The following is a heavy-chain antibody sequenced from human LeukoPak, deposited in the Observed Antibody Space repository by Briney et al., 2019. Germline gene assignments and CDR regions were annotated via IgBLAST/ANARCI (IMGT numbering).Heavy chain of an antibody. V-gene: IGHV1-2*02. CDR3: ARRCSGGSCSGAFDT. CDR1: GYTFTGHY. J-gene: IGHJ3*02. D-gene: IGHD2-15*01. Sequence: ASVKVSCKASGYTFTGHYMHWVRQAPGQGLEWMGWINPNSGDTNYAQKFQGSVTMTRDTSISTAYMELSSLRSDDTAVYYCARRCSGGSCSGAFDTWGQGTMVTVSS. CDR2: INPNSGDT.